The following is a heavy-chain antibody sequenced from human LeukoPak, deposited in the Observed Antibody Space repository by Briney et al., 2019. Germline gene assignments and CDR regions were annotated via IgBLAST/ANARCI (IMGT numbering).Heavy chain of an antibody. Sequence: SVKVSCKASGYTFTSYYMHWVRQAPGQGLEWMGRIIPILGIANYAQKFQGRVTITADKSTSTAYMELSSLRSEDTAVYYCARAVLLEGGHFDYWGQGTLVTVSS. CDR3: ARAVLLEGGHFDY. D-gene: IGHD2-8*01. V-gene: IGHV1-69*04. CDR2: IIPILGIA. J-gene: IGHJ4*02. CDR1: GYTFTSYY.